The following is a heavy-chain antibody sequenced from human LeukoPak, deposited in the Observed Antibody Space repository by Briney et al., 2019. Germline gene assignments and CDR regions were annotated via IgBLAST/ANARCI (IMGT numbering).Heavy chain of an antibody. J-gene: IGHJ6*02. CDR1: GFTVSSNY. CDR3: AREMAGDFWSGYYSPYYYYGMDV. V-gene: IGHV3-66*01. CDR2: IYSGGST. Sequence: GGSLRLSCAASGFTVSSNYMSWVRQAPGKGLEWVSVIYSGGSTYYADSVKGRFTISRDNSKNTLYLQMNSLRAEDTAVYYCAREMAGDFWSGYYSPYYYYGMDVWGQGTTVTVSS. D-gene: IGHD3-3*01.